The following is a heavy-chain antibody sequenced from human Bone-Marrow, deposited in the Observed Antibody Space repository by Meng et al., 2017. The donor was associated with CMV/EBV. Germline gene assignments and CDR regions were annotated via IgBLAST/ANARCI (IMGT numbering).Heavy chain of an antibody. J-gene: IGHJ6*02. D-gene: IGHD3-3*01. Sequence: SVKVSCKASDYSFSNYGVSWVRQAPGQGLEWMGRIIPILGIANYAQKFQGRVTITADKSTSTAYMELSSLRSEDTAVYYCARDDFYVWGQGTTVTVSS. CDR1: DYSFSNYG. CDR2: IIPILGIA. CDR3: ARDDFYV. V-gene: IGHV1-69*04.